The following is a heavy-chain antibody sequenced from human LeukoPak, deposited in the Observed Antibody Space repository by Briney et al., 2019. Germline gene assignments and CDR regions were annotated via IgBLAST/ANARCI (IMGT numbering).Heavy chain of an antibody. D-gene: IGHD4-17*01. CDR1: GGSFSHYY. J-gene: IGHJ5*02. Sequence: KSSETLSLTCAVYGGSFSHYYWSWIRQPPGKGLEWIGYIYYSGSTYYNPSLKSRVTISIQTSKNQFSLKLTSVTAADTAVYYCAGDYGDLLTGIRFDTWGQGTLVTVSS. V-gene: IGHV4-59*08. CDR2: IYYSGST. CDR3: AGDYGDLLTGIRFDT.